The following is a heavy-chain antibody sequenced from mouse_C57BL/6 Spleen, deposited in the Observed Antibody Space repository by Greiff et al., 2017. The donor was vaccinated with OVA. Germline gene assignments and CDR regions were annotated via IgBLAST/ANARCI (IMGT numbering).Heavy chain of an antibody. CDR1: GYAFSSYW. CDR2: IYPGDGDT. D-gene: IGHD1-1*01. Sequence: VQLQQSGAELVKPGASVKISCKASGYAFSSYWMNWVKQRPGKGLEWIGQIYPGDGDTNYNGKFKGKATLTADKSSSTAYMQLSSLTSEDSAVYFCARDPYYYGSSYDVWGTGTTVTVSS. CDR3: ARDPYYYGSSYDV. V-gene: IGHV1-80*01. J-gene: IGHJ1*03.